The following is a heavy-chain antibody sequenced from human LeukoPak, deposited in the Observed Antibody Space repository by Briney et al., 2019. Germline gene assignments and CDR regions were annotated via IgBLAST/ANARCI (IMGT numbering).Heavy chain of an antibody. Sequence: GRSLSLSCAASGLTFSTYDMNWVRQAPGKGLEWVSYISTSGLTIYYTNSAKTRNTDFRHNANNALYLQTNNHSAENTDVYYCARELVGSPWGQGTLVTVSS. CDR1: GLTFSTYD. J-gene: IGHJ5*02. CDR3: ARELVGSP. D-gene: IGHD6-6*01. V-gene: IGHV3-48*03. CDR2: ISTSGLTI.